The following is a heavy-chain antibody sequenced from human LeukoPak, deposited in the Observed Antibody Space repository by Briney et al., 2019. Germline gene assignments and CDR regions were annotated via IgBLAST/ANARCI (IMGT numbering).Heavy chain of an antibody. CDR3: ARDPSENYYDSSGYQEKHYYYMDV. CDR1: GYTFSGYY. Sequence: ASVKVSCKASGYTFSGYYMHWIRQAPGQGLEWMGIINPSGGSTSYAQKFQGRVTMTRDMSTSTVYMELSSLRSEDTAVYYCARDPSENYYDSSGYQEKHYYYMDVWGKGTTVTVSS. J-gene: IGHJ6*03. CDR2: INPSGGST. D-gene: IGHD3-22*01. V-gene: IGHV1-46*01.